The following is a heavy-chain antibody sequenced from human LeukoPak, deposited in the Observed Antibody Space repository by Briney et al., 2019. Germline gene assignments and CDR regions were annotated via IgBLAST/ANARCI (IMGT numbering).Heavy chain of an antibody. Sequence: GASVKVSCKASGYTFNGFYLHWVRQAPGLGLEWKAWINPNSGGTNYAQKFQGRVTMTRDTSISTAYMELSRLRSDDTAVYYCARWMATVTTPDYWGQGTLVTVSS. CDR3: ARWMATVTTPDY. CDR1: GYTFNGFY. J-gene: IGHJ4*02. V-gene: IGHV1-2*02. CDR2: INPNSGGT. D-gene: IGHD4-11*01.